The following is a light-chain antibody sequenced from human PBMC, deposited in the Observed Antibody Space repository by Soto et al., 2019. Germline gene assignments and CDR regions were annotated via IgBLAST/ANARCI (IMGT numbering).Light chain of an antibody. Sequence: FMLTQPHSVSESPGKTVTISCTRSSGSIASNYVQWYQQRPGSSPTTVIYDDNQRPSGVPDRCSGSIDSSSNSASLTIAGLKTEDEADYYCQSYDSSNQVFGGGTKLTVL. CDR1: SGSIASNY. V-gene: IGLV6-57*01. CDR3: QSYDSSNQV. J-gene: IGLJ2*01. CDR2: DDN.